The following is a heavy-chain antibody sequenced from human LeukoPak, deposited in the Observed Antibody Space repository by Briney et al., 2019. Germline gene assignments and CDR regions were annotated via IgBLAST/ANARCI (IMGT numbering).Heavy chain of an antibody. CDR1: GYTFTGYY. CDR3: ARDYPFSGYIDY. J-gene: IGHJ4*02. D-gene: IGHD6-19*01. CDR2: INPNSGGT. V-gene: IGHV1-2*02. Sequence: ASVKVSCKASGYTFTGYYMHWVRQAPGQGLEWMGWINPNSGGTNYAQKFQGRVTMTRDTSISTAYMELSRLRSDDTAVYYCARDYPFSGYIDYWGQGTLVTVSS.